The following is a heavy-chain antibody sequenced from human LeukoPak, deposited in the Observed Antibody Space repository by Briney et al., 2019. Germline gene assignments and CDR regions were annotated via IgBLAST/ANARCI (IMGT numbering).Heavy chain of an antibody. V-gene: IGHV1-18*01. Sequence: GASVKVSCKASGYTFTSYGISWVRQAPGQGLEWMGWISGYNGNTNYAQNLQGRVTMTTDTSTTTAYMELRSLRSDDTAVYYCARHRDFWSKPDAFDIWGQGTVVTVSS. CDR2: ISGYNGNT. J-gene: IGHJ3*02. CDR1: GYTFTSYG. CDR3: ARHRDFWSKPDAFDI. D-gene: IGHD3-3*01.